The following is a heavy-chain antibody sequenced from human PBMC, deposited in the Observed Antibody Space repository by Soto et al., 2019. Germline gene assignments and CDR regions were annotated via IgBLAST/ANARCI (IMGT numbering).Heavy chain of an antibody. J-gene: IGHJ5*02. D-gene: IGHD6-13*01. CDR1: GFSLSNAGLG. CDR3: ASTYSTSWYWFDP. CDR2: IFSNDEK. Sequence: QVTVKESGPVLVKPTETLTLTCTVSGFSLSNAGLGVSWIRQPPGKALEWLAHIFSNDEKSYSTSLKSRLTIDNDSSKSHVVLTMTNMDPVDTATYYCASTYSTSWYWFDPWGQGTLVTVSS. V-gene: IGHV2-26*04.